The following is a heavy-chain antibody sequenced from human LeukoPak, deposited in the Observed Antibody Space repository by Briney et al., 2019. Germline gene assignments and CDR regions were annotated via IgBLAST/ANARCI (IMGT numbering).Heavy chain of an antibody. V-gene: IGHV3-53*01. CDR3: ARTTSSSWYPFDY. J-gene: IGHJ4*02. CDR1: GFTVSSNY. Sequence: GGSLRLSCAASGFTVSSNYMSWVRQAPGKGLEWVSVIYSGGSTYYADSVKGRFTISRDNSKNTLYLQMNSLRAEDTAVYYCARTTSSSWYPFDYWGQGTLVTVSS. CDR2: IYSGGST. D-gene: IGHD6-13*01.